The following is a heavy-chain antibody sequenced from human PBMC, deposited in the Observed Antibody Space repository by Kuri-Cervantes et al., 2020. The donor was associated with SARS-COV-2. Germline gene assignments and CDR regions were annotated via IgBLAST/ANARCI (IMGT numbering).Heavy chain of an antibody. CDR1: GGSISSYY. D-gene: IGHD3-3*01. CDR3: ARGPTGGYDFWSGYETNFDY. J-gene: IGHJ4*02. Sequence: ESLKISCTVSGGSISSYYWSWIRQPAGKGLEWIGRIYTSGSTNYNPSLKSRVTMSVDTSKNQFSLKLSSVTAADTAVYYCARGPTGGYDFWSGYETNFDYWGQGTLVTVSS. V-gene: IGHV4-4*07. CDR2: IYTSGST.